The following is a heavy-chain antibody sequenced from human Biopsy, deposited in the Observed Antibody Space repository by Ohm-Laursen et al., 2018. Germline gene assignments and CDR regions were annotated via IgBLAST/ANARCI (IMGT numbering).Heavy chain of an antibody. Sequence: SLRLSCAASGFPFHNYAMNWVRQAPRKGLEWVSGISGSGASTYYADSVKGRFTISRDNSKNTLFLQMDSLRADDTAVYYCVKAYSAIYWFDPWGQGTLVTVSS. CDR2: ISGSGAST. CDR1: GFPFHNYA. V-gene: IGHV3-23*01. CDR3: VKAYSAIYWFDP. J-gene: IGHJ5*02. D-gene: IGHD2-21*01.